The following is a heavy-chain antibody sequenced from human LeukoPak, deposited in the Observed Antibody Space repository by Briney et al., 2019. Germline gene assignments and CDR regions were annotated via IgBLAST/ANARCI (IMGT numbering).Heavy chain of an antibody. CDR2: IYTSGST. J-gene: IGHJ5*02. Sequence: SETLSLTCTVSGGSISSYYWSWIRQPAGKGLEWIGRIYTSGSTNYNPSLKSRVTMSVDTSKNQFSLKLSSVTAADTAVYYCAREEGGFRPGIAVAGINWFDPWGQGTLVTVSS. CDR3: AREEGGFRPGIAVAGINWFDP. V-gene: IGHV4-4*07. D-gene: IGHD6-19*01. CDR1: GGSISSYY.